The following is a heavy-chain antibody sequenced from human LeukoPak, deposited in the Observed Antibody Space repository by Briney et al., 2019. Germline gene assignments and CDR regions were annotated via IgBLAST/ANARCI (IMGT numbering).Heavy chain of an antibody. J-gene: IGHJ5*02. CDR2: ISGSGAST. Sequence: GGSLRLSCAASGFTFSSYAMSWVRQAPGKGLGWVSAISGSGASTYYADSVKGRFTISRDNSKNTLYLQMNSLRAEDTAVYYCAKLSKGWFDPWGQGTLVTVSS. CDR3: AKLSKGWFDP. CDR1: GFTFSSYA. V-gene: IGHV3-23*01.